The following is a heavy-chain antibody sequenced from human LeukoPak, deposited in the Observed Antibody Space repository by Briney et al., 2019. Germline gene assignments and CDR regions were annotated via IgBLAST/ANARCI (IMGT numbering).Heavy chain of an antibody. CDR1: GFTFSSYA. Sequence: PGGSLRLSCAASGFTFSSYAMSWVRQAPGKGLEWVSAISGSGGSTYYADSVKGRFTISRDNSKNTLYLQMNSLRAEDTAVYYCAKDSDSSSWCADFDYWGQGTLVTVSS. J-gene: IGHJ4*02. CDR3: AKDSDSSSWCADFDY. V-gene: IGHV3-23*01. CDR2: ISGSGGST. D-gene: IGHD6-13*01.